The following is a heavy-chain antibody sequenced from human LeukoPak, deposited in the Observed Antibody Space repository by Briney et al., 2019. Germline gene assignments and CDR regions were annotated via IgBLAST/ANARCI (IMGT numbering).Heavy chain of an antibody. D-gene: IGHD2-15*01. CDR2: IRSKAYGRTI. CDR1: GFTFGDYT. Sequence: GGSLRLSCAPSGFTFGDYTMSWVRQAPGKGLEWVGFIRSKAYGRTIEYAASVKGRFTISRDDSKSIAYLQMNSLKTEDTAVYYCTRDCSGRCYGEMDYWGQGTLVTVSS. V-gene: IGHV3-49*04. J-gene: IGHJ4*02. CDR3: TRDCSGRCYGEMDY.